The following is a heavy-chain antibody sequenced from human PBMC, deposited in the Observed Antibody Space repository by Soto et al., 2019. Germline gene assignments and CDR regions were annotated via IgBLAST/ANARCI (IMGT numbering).Heavy chain of an antibody. J-gene: IGHJ4*02. CDR2: HYFRGGT. CDR3: ARGQPVMVTYYFDY. CDR1: GGSISSGGYY. Sequence: QVQLQESGPGLVKPSQTQFLTCTVSGGSISSGGYYWSWIRQHPGKGQEWIGYHYFRGGTHYNPSLKSRVTISVDTSKNQFSLKLSSVTAADTAVYYCARGQPVMVTYYFDYWGQGTLVTFSS. D-gene: IGHD5-18*01. V-gene: IGHV4-31*03.